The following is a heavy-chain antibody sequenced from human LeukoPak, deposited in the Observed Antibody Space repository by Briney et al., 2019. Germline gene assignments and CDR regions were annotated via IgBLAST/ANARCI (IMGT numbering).Heavy chain of an antibody. Sequence: KDGESLKISCKGSGYSFTSYWIGWVRQMPGKGLEWMGIIYPGDSDTRYSPSLQGQVTISADKSISTAYLQWSSLTSSDTAMYYCARRTQWLSPVDYWGQGTLVTVSS. CDR3: ARRTQWLSPVDY. V-gene: IGHV5-51*01. CDR1: GYSFTSYW. CDR2: IYPGDSDT. D-gene: IGHD6-19*01. J-gene: IGHJ4*02.